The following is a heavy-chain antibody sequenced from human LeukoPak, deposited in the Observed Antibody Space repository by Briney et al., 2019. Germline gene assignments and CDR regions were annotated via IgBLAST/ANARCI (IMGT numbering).Heavy chain of an antibody. J-gene: IGHJ6*02. V-gene: IGHV3-23*01. CDR1: GFTFSSYY. D-gene: IGHD1-14*01. CDR2: ISGSGGST. Sequence: PGGSLRLSCAASGFTFSSYYMSWVRQAPGKGLEWVSVISGSGGSTYYADSVKGRFTISRDNSKNTLYLQMNSLRAEDTAVYYCAKDPLSPEYYYYYYGMDVWGQGTTVTVSS. CDR3: AKDPLSPEYYYYYYGMDV.